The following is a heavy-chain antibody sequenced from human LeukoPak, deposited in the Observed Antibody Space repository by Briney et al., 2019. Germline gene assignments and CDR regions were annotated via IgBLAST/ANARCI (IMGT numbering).Heavy chain of an antibody. CDR2: IHASGST. CDR1: GGSISSGSYY. Sequence: PSETLSLTCTVSGGSISSGSYYWSWIRQPAGKGLEWIGRIHASGSTNYNPSLKSRVTISTDTSKNQFSLKLTSVTAADTAVYYCARDVRDGYNSFDYWGQGTLVTVSS. D-gene: IGHD5-24*01. J-gene: IGHJ4*02. V-gene: IGHV4-61*02. CDR3: ARDVRDGYNSFDY.